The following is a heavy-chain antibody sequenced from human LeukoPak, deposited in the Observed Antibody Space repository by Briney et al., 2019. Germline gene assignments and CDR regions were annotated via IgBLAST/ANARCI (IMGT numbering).Heavy chain of an antibody. CDR2: INPNSGGA. CDR3: ARDRTREGPSRGHAFDI. J-gene: IGHJ3*02. V-gene: IGHV1-2*02. CDR1: GYTFTGYY. Sequence: ASVKVSCKASGYTFTGYYMHWVRQAPGQGLEWMGWINPNSGGANYAQKFQGRVIMARDTSISTAYMELSRLRSDDTAVYYCARDRTREGPSRGHAFDIWGQGTMVTVSS. D-gene: IGHD1-1*01.